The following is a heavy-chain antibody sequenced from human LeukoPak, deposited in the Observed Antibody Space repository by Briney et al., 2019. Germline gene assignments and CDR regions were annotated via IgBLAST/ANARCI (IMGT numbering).Heavy chain of an antibody. Sequence: SETLSLTCAVYGGSFSGYYWSWIRQPPGKGLEWIGEINHSGSTNYNPSLKSRVTISVDTSKNQFSLKLGSVTAADTAVYYCARLHYGDPTSWFDPWGQGTLVTVSS. V-gene: IGHV4-34*01. CDR1: GGSFSGYY. CDR2: INHSGST. D-gene: IGHD2-21*02. J-gene: IGHJ5*02. CDR3: ARLHYGDPTSWFDP.